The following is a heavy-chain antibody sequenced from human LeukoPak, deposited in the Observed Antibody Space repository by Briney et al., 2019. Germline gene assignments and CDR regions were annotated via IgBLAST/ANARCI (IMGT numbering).Heavy chain of an antibody. Sequence: GTSLRLSCAASGFNFGVYGMHWVRQAPGKGLEWVAVLSIDGSNTYYADSVKGRFTISRDNSKNTLYLQMNSLRAEDTAVYYCAKDRAEMATISAFDPLGQGTLVTVSS. CDR2: LSIDGSNT. CDR1: GFNFGVYG. V-gene: IGHV3-30*18. D-gene: IGHD5-24*01. J-gene: IGHJ5*02. CDR3: AKDRAEMATISAFDP.